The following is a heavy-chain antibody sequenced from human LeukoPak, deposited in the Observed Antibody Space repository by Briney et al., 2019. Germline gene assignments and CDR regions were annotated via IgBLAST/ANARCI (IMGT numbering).Heavy chain of an antibody. CDR3: ARDLSIGKGAYYFDY. D-gene: IGHD6-6*01. CDR2: IYRSGGT. J-gene: IGHJ4*02. CDR1: GFTVSTNY. Sequence: GGSLRLSCAASGFTVSTNYMSWVRQAPGKGLEWVSVIYRSGGTAYAESVKDRFSISRDNSKNTLYLQMNSLRAEDTAVYYCARDLSIGKGAYYFDYWGQGTLVTVSS. V-gene: IGHV3-66*01.